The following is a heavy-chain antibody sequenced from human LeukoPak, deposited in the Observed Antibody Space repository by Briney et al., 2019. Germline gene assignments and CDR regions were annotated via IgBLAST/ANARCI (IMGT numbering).Heavy chain of an antibody. J-gene: IGHJ5*02. CDR1: GATISRGGDY. Sequence: TLSLTCTVSGATISRGGDYWTWLRQLPGKGREGIRYIHHSGSTYYNPYRKSRVSILVDKSMNQFSLRLSSVTAADTAVYYCARDGGYQLPEYWFDPWGQGTLVTVSS. CDR2: IHHSGST. CDR3: ARDGGYQLPEYWFDP. V-gene: IGHV4-31*02. D-gene: IGHD2-2*01.